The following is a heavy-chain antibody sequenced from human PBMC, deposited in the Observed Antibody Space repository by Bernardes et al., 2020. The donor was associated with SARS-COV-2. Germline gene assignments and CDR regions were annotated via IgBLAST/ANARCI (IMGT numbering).Heavy chain of an antibody. V-gene: IGHV3-23*01. J-gene: IGHJ4*02. Sequence: GGSLRLSCAASGFTFSSNAMSWVRQAPGKGLEWVSTISSIGGNTYYADSVKGRFTISRDNSKNTLFLQMNSLRAEDTAVYYCAKDKRKVVLGELSQWGQGSQVTVSS. CDR1: GFTFSSNA. CDR3: AKDKRKVVLGELSQ. D-gene: IGHD3-16*02. CDR2: ISSIGGNT.